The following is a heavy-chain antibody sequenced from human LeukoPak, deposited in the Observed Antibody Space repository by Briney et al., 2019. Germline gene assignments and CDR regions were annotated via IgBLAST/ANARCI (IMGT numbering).Heavy chain of an antibody. CDR1: GYTFTGYA. J-gene: IGHJ6*02. D-gene: IGHD6-13*01. V-gene: IGHV1-69*04. CDR3: ASPKEGSSWSPYYYYGMDV. Sequence: SLKVSCKASGYTFTGYAMNWVRQAPGQGLEWMGRIIPILGIANYAQKFQGRVTITADKSTSTAYMELSSLRSEDTAVYYCASPKEGSSWSPYYYYGMDVWGQGTTVTVSS. CDR2: IIPILGIA.